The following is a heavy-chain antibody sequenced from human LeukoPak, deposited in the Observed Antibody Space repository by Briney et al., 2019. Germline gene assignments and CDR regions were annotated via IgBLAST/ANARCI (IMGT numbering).Heavy chain of an antibody. J-gene: IGHJ4*02. D-gene: IGHD3-10*01. CDR2: ITSDSATI. V-gene: IGHV3-48*01. Sequence: PGGSLRLSCAASGFTFSTYNMNWVRQAPGKGLEWVSYITSDSATIYYADSVKGRFTISRDNSKNTLYLQMNSLRAEDTAVYYCAKHGVYYGSGSYYNPGDYWGQGTLVTVSS. CDR3: AKHGVYYGSGSYYNPGDY. CDR1: GFTFSTYN.